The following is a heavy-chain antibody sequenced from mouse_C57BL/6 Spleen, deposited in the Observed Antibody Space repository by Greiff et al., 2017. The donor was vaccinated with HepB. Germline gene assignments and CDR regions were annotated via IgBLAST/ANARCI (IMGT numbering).Heavy chain of an antibody. D-gene: IGHD1-1*01. J-gene: IGHJ1*03. CDR1: GFTFSDYY. CDR3: ARPITTVVARYWYFDV. Sequence: DVMLVESEGGLVQPGSSMKLSCTASGFTFSDYYMAWVRQVPEKGLEWVANINYDGSSTYYLDSLKSRFIISRDNAKNILYLQMSSLKSEDTATYYCARPITTVVARYWYFDVWGTGTTVTVSS. CDR2: INYDGSST. V-gene: IGHV5-16*01.